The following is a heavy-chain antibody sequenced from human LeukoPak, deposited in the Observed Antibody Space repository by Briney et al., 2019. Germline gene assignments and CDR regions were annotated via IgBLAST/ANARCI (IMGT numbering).Heavy chain of an antibody. CDR3: ARAPTPWRASSPQAY. D-gene: IGHD5-12*01. CDR2: ISSSGSTI. V-gene: IGHV3-48*03. CDR1: GFTFSSYE. J-gene: IGHJ4*02. Sequence: GGSLRLSCAASGFTFSSYEMNWVRQAPGKGLERVSYISSSGSTIYYADSVKGRFTISRDNAKNSLYLQMNSLRAEDTAVYYSARAPTPWRASSPQAYWGQGTLVTVSS.